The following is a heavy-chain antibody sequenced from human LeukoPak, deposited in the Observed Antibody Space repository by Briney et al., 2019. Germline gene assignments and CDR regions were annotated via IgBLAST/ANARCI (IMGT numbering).Heavy chain of an antibody. V-gene: IGHV4-59*07. J-gene: IGHJ4*02. CDR2: IYYSGST. CDR1: GGSISSYY. Sequence: SDTLSLTCTVSGGSISSYYWSWIRQPPGKGLEWIGYIYYSGSTNYNPSLKSRVTISVDRSKNQFSLKLSSVTAADTAVYYCARYYYGSGSFPAFDYWGQGTLVTVSS. D-gene: IGHD3-10*01. CDR3: ARYYYGSGSFPAFDY.